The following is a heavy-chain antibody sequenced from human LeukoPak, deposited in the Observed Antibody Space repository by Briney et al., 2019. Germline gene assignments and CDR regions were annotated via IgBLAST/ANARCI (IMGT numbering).Heavy chain of an antibody. J-gene: IGHJ5*02. Sequence: GASVKVSCKASGYTFTGYYMHWVRQAPGQGLEWMGWINPNSGGTNYAQKFQGRVTMTRDTSISTAYMELSRLRSDDTAVYYCARNGGYCSSTSCYGENWFDPWGQGTLVTVSS. V-gene: IGHV1-2*02. CDR3: ARNGGYCSSTSCYGENWFDP. D-gene: IGHD2-2*01. CDR1: GYTFTGYY. CDR2: INPNSGGT.